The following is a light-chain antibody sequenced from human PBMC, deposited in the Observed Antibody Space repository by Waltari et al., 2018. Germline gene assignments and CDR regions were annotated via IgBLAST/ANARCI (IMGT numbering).Light chain of an antibody. CDR1: QSVRNY. CDR3: QQRRNLPIT. Sequence: EIVLTQSPATLSLSPGARATLSCRASQSVRNYLAWYQQKPGQAPRLIIHDVSYRATAIPARFSGSGSGTDFTLTISSLEPEDFAVYYCQQRRNLPITFGQGTRLEIK. V-gene: IGKV3-11*01. CDR2: DVS. J-gene: IGKJ5*01.